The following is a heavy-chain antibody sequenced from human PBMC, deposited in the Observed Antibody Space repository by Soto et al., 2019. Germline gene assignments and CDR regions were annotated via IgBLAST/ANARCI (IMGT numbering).Heavy chain of an antibody. Sequence: GESLKISCAASGFTFSSYAMSWVRQAPGKGLEWVSAISGSGGSTYYADSVKGRFTISRDNSKNTLYLQMNSLRAEDTAVYYCAKCKVVPAAGFDYWGQGTLVTVSS. CDR3: AKCKVVPAAGFDY. CDR2: ISGSGGST. V-gene: IGHV3-23*01. J-gene: IGHJ4*02. D-gene: IGHD2-2*01. CDR1: GFTFSSYA.